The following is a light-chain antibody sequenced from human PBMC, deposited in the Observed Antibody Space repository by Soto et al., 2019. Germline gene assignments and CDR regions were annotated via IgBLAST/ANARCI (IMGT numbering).Light chain of an antibody. Sequence: QSALAQPASVSGSPGQSITISGTGTSSDVGRYNYVSWFQQHPGKAPKPLIYDVSNWPSGVSDRFSGSKSGNTASLTISGLQAEDEADYYCTSFTTSSTFVFGTGTKLTVL. J-gene: IGLJ1*01. CDR2: DVS. V-gene: IGLV2-14*01. CDR1: SSDVGRYNY. CDR3: TSFTTSSTFV.